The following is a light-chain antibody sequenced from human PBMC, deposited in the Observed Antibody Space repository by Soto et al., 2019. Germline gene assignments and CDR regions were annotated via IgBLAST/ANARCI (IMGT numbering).Light chain of an antibody. Sequence: QPVLTQPASVSGSPGQSITISCTGTSSDVGGYNFVSWYQQHPGKAPKLMIYEVSSRPSGVSNRFSGSKSGDTASLTISGLQAEDEADYYCSSYTSTSTLVFGTGTKLTVL. V-gene: IGLV2-14*01. J-gene: IGLJ1*01. CDR3: SSYTSTSTLV. CDR2: EVS. CDR1: SSDVGGYNF.